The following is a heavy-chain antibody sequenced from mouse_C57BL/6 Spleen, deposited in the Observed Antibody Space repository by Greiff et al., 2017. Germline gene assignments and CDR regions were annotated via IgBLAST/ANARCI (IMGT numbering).Heavy chain of an antibody. CDR3: ARLYGYDGYYFDC. V-gene: IGHV5-6*01. CDR2: ISSGGSYT. J-gene: IGHJ2*01. D-gene: IGHD2-2*01. Sequence: EVQVVESGGDLVKPGGSLKLSCAASGFTFSSYGMSWVRQTPDKRLEWVATISSGGSYTYYPDSVKGRFTISRDNAKNTLYLQMSSLKSEDTAMYYWARLYGYDGYYFDCWGQGTTLTVSS. CDR1: GFTFSSYG.